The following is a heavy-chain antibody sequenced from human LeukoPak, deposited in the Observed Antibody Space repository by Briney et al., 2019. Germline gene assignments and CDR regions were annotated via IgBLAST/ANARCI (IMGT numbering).Heavy chain of an antibody. CDR2: IKSKTDGGTT. J-gene: IGHJ4*02. CDR1: GFTFSNAW. Sequence: GGSLRLSCAASGFTFSNAWMNWVRQAPGKGLEWVDRIKSKTDGGTTDYAAPVKGRFTISRDDSKNTLYLQMNSLKTEDTAEYYCTNTPYYYDSSGYYRPDYWGQGTLVTVSS. CDR3: TNTPYYYDSSGYYRPDY. V-gene: IGHV3-15*07. D-gene: IGHD3-22*01.